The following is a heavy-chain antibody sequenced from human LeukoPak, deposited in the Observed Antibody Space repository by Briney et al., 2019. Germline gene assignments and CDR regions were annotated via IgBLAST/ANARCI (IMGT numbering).Heavy chain of an antibody. CDR1: GGTFSTYA. J-gene: IGHJ4*02. CDR2: IIPIFGTA. CDR3: ASAVNYYGSGTYFDY. V-gene: IGHV1-69*01. D-gene: IGHD3-10*01. Sequence: ASVKVSCKASGGTFSTYAISWMRQAPGQGLEWMGGIMGGIIPIFGTANYAQKFQGRVTITADDSTSTAYMELSSLRSEDTAMYYCASAVNYYGSGTYFDYWGQGTLVTVSS.